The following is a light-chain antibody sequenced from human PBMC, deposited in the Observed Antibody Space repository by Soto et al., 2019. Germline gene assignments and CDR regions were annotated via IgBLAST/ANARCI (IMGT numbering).Light chain of an antibody. CDR1: QSVSSY. CDR3: QTGFT. J-gene: IGKJ3*01. CDR2: DAS. Sequence: IVLTQSPATLSLSPGERATLSCRASQSVSSYLAWYQQKPGQAPRLLIYDASNRATGIPARFSGSGSGTDFTLTISSLEPEDFAVYYCQTGFTFGPGTKVDNK. V-gene: IGKV3-11*01.